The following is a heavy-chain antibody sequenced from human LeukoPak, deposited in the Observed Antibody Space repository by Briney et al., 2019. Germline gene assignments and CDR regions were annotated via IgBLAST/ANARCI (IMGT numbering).Heavy chain of an antibody. CDR1: SFTFSSYA. CDR3: AREGWEGTVVTDAFDI. D-gene: IGHD4-23*01. V-gene: IGHV3-23*01. Sequence: GGSLRLSCAASSFTFSSYAMSWVRQAPRKGLEWVSSISASGGSTYYADSVKGRFTISRDNSKNSLYLQMNSLRAEDTAVYYCAREGWEGTVVTDAFDIWGQGIMVTVSS. CDR2: ISASGGST. J-gene: IGHJ3*02.